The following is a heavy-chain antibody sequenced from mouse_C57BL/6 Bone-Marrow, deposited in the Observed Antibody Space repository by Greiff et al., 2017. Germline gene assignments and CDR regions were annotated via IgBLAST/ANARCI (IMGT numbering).Heavy chain of an antibody. CDR3: VREHSNYNFFAY. D-gene: IGHD2-5*01. V-gene: IGHV10-3*01. CDR1: GFTFNTYA. J-gene: IGHJ3*01. CDR2: IRSKSSNYAT. Sequence: VKLLESGGGLVQPKGSLTLSCAASGFTFNTYAMHWFRPAPGKGLEWVSRIRSKSSNYATYYADSVKDRFTISSDDSQSMLYLQMNNLKTEDTAMYDCVREHSNYNFFAYWGQGTLVTVSA.